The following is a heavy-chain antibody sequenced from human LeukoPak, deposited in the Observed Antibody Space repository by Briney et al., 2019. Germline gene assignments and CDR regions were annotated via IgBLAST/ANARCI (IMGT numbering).Heavy chain of an antibody. V-gene: IGHV4-61*10. CDR3: ARFMSSTKLYCSGGSCYLGFNWFDP. D-gene: IGHD2-15*01. Sequence: SETLSLTCTVSGGSISSSNYYWSWIREPAGKGLEWIGYIYYSGSTNYSPSLKSRVTISVDTSKNQFSLKLSSVTAADTAVYYCARFMSSTKLYCSGGSCYLGFNWFDPWGQGTLVTVSS. J-gene: IGHJ5*02. CDR2: IYYSGST. CDR1: GGSISSSNYY.